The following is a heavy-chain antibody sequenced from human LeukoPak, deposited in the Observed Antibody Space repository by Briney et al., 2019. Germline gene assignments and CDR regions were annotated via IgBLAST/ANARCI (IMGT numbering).Heavy chain of an antibody. D-gene: IGHD5-18*01. CDR2: IKQDGSEK. Sequence: GGSLRLSCAASGFTFSSYWMSWVRQAPGKGLEWVANIKQDGSEKYYVDSVEGRFTTSRDNAKNSLYLQMNSLRAEDTALYYCARDSTGYGYEEWNWGQGTLVTVSS. CDR1: GFTFSSYW. V-gene: IGHV3-7*01. CDR3: ARDSTGYGYEEWN. J-gene: IGHJ4*02.